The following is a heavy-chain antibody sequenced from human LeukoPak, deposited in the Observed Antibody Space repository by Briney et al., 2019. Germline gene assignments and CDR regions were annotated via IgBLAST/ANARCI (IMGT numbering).Heavy chain of an antibody. CDR3: ARDGYCSSTSCGGVYYYYGMDV. CDR2: ISYDGSNN. J-gene: IGHJ6*04. CDR1: GFTFSSYV. Sequence: PGGSLRLSCAASGFTFSSYVMHWVRQAPGKGLEWVAVISYDGSNNYYADSVKGRLTISRDNSKNTLYLQMNSLRAEDTAVYYCARDGYCSSTSCGGVYYYYGMDVWGKGTTVTVSS. V-gene: IGHV3-30*04. D-gene: IGHD2-2*01.